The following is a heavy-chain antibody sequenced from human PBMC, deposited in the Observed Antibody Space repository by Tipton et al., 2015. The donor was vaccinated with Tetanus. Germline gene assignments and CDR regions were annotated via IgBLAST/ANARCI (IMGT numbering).Heavy chain of an antibody. V-gene: IGHV3-9*01. Sequence: SLRLSCAASGFTFDDYGMHWVRQVPGKGLEWVSGITWNSGSIGYVDSVKGRFTISRDNAKNSLYLQMNSLRAEDTALYYCAKDTGVTPHYGMDVWGQGTTVTVSS. CDR3: AKDTGVTPHYGMDV. J-gene: IGHJ6*02. CDR2: ITWNSGSI. D-gene: IGHD2-21*02. CDR1: GFTFDDYG.